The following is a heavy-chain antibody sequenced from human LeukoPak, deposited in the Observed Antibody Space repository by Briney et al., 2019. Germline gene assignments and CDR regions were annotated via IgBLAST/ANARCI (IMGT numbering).Heavy chain of an antibody. CDR2: IGGYNGDT. D-gene: IGHD6-25*01. V-gene: IGHV1-18*01. CDR1: GYTFTEYD. Sequence: ASVKVSCKASGYTFTEYDINWVRQAPGQGLEWMGWIGGYNGDTKYAERLQGRVTMTTDTSTSTAYMEMRSLRPDDTAVYYCARDIRGRSSSGLLDYWGQGTLVIVSS. J-gene: IGHJ4*02. CDR3: ARDIRGRSSSGLLDY.